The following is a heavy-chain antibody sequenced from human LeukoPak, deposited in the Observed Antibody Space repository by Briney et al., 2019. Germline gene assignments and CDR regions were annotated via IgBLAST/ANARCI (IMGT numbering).Heavy chain of an antibody. D-gene: IGHD6-25*01. J-gene: IGHJ6*03. V-gene: IGHV3-21*01. CDR2: ISSSSSYI. Sequence: GGPLRLSCAASGFTFSSYSMNWVRQAPGKGLEWVSSISSSSSYIYYADSVKGRFTISRDNAKNSLYLQMNSLSAEDTAVYYCARFAAGGSYYYYMDVWGKGTTVTVSS. CDR3: ARFAAGGSYYYYMDV. CDR1: GFTFSSYS.